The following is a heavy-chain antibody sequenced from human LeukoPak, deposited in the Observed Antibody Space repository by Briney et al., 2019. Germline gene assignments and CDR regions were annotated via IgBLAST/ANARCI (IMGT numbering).Heavy chain of an antibody. D-gene: IGHD6-13*01. V-gene: IGHV3-30*04. J-gene: IGHJ3*02. CDR1: GFTFSSYA. CDR2: ISYDGSNK. Sequence: GGSLRLSCAASGFTFSSYAMHWVRQAPGKGLEWVAVISYDGSNKYYADSVKGRFTISRDNSKNTLYLQMNSLRAEDTAVYYCVAAAAFHIWGQGTRVTVSS. CDR3: VAAAAFHI.